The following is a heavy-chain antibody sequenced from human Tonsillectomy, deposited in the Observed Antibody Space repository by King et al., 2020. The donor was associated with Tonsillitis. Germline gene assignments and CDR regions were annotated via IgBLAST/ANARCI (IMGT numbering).Heavy chain of an antibody. Sequence: VQLVESGGGLVQPGGSLRLSCAGSGFTSDKYGMHWVRQAPGTGLEWVSGITLDSNKIGYAAPVKGRFPISRDNAKNSLYLQMNSLRAEDTALYYCTKDLVPGGADVWGQGTTVTVSS. CDR3: TKDLVPGGADV. CDR1: GFTSDKYG. D-gene: IGHD3-16*01. CDR2: ITLDSNKI. V-gene: IGHV3-9*02. J-gene: IGHJ6*02.